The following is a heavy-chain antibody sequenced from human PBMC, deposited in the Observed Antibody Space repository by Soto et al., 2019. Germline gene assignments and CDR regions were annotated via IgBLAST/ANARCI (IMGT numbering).Heavy chain of an antibody. Sequence: ASVKVSCKASGYTFTSLGLSWVRQAPGQGLEWMGWISTYNGNTDYAQKLQGRITMTTDTSTSTAYVELRSLSSVVTVVYYCSPLVFLGTYYTFYLNYCGQRSLVTVTS. CDR2: ISTYNGNT. J-gene: IGHJ4*02. CDR1: GYTFTSLG. D-gene: IGHD3-10*01. CDR3: SPLVFLGTYYTFYLNY. V-gene: IGHV1-18*01.